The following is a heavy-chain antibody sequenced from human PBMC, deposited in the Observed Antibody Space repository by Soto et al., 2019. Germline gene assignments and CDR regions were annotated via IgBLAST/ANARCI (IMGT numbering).Heavy chain of an antibody. CDR3: ARDRATSVGAYSYFQH. CDR1: GFTFSSYA. V-gene: IGHV3-30-3*01. CDR2: ISYDGSNK. Sequence: QVQLVESGGGVVQPGRSLRLSCASSGFTFSSYAMHWVRQAPGKGLEWVAVISYDGSNKYYADSVKGRFTISRDNSKNTLYLQKNSLRAEDTAVYYCARDRATSVGAYSYFQHWGQGTLVTVSS. D-gene: IGHD1-26*01. J-gene: IGHJ1*01.